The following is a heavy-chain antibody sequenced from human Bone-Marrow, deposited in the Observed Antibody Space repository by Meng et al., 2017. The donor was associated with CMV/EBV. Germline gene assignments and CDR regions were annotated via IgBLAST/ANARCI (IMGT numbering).Heavy chain of an antibody. Sequence: GESLKISCAASGFTFSNAWMSWVRQAPGKGLEWVGRIKSKTDGGTTDYAAPVKGRFTISRDDSKNTLYLQMNSLKTEDTAVYYCTRLDPGYCSSTSCSNYGMDVWGQGTTVTVSS. CDR3: TRLDPGYCSSTSCSNYGMDV. J-gene: IGHJ6*02. D-gene: IGHD2-2*01. CDR2: IKSKTDGGTT. CDR1: GFTFSNAW. V-gene: IGHV3-15*01.